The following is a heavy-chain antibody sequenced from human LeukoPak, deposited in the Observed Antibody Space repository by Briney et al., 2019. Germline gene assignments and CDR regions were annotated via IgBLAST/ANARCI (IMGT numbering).Heavy chain of an antibody. V-gene: IGHV1-18*01. Sequence: ASVKVSCKASGYTFTSYGISWARQAPGQGLEWMGWISAYNGNTNYAQKLQGRVTMTTDTSTSTAYMELRSLRSDDTAVYYCARDTSEYYYDSSGYYYWGQGTLVTVSS. D-gene: IGHD3-22*01. CDR1: GYTFTSYG. CDR3: ARDTSEYYYDSSGYYY. J-gene: IGHJ4*02. CDR2: ISAYNGNT.